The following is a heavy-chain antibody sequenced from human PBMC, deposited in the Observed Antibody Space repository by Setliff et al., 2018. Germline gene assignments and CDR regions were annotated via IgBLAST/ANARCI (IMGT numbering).Heavy chain of an antibody. CDR3: ARDYQGGWFNP. CDR1: GSFTSSFY. D-gene: IGHD3-16*01. J-gene: IGHJ5*02. Sequence: KPSETLSLTCTISGSFTSSFYWSWIRQAPGKGLEWIGYVDHSGSTNFSPSLKSRGTISVDTSKTQVSLTLTSVTAADTAVYYCARDYQGGWFNPWGPGTLVTVSS. V-gene: IGHV4-59*01. CDR2: VDHSGST.